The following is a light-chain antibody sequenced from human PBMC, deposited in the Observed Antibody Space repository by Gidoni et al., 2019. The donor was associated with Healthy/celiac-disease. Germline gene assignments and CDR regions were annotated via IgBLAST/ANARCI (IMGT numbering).Light chain of an antibody. CDR2: GAS. CDR1: QSVSSSY. V-gene: IGKV3-20*01. Sequence: EIVFTQSPGTLSLSPGERATLSCRASQSVSSSYLAWYQQKPGQAPRLLIYGASSRATGIPDRFSGSGSGTDFTLTISRLEPEDFAVYYCQQYGSTVGTFGQGTKLEIK. CDR3: QQYGSTVGT. J-gene: IGKJ2*02.